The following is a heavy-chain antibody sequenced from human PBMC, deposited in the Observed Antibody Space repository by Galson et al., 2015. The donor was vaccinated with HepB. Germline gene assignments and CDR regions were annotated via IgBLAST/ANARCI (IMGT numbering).Heavy chain of an antibody. CDR2: ISYDGSNK. V-gene: IGHV3-30-3*01. CDR1: GFTFSSYA. Sequence: SLRLSCAASGFTFSSYAMHWVRQAPGKGLEWVAVISYDGSNKYYADSVKGRFTISRDNSKNTLYLQMNSLRAEDTAVYYCARDGPGIAVAGTTILFDYWGQGTLVTVSS. J-gene: IGHJ4*02. CDR3: ARDGPGIAVAGTTILFDY. D-gene: IGHD6-19*01.